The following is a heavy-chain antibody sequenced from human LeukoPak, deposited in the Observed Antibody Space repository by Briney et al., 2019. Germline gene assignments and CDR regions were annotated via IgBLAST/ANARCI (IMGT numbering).Heavy chain of an antibody. J-gene: IGHJ5*02. CDR3: AKDGSSVPFDP. V-gene: IGHV3-23*01. CDR2: ISGSGGST. Sequence: GGSLRLSCAASGFTFSSYAMSWVRQAPGKGLEWVSAISGSGGSTYYADSVKGRFTISRDNSKNTLYLKMNSLRAEATAVYYRAKDGSSVPFDPWGQGTLVTVSS. CDR1: GFTFSSYA. D-gene: IGHD3-22*01.